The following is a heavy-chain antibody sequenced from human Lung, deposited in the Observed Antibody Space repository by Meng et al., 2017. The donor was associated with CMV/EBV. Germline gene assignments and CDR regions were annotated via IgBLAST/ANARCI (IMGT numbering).Heavy chain of an antibody. J-gene: IGHJ4*02. CDR2: IYPGDSDT. D-gene: IGHD6-13*01. Sequence: GSGYSFTSYWIGWVRQMTGKGLEWMGIIYPGDSDTRYSPSFQGQVTISADKSISTAYLQWSSLKASDTAMYYCARHPYSSSWYGFDYWGQGTLVTVSS. CDR3: ARHPYSSSWYGFDY. V-gene: IGHV5-51*01. CDR1: GYSFTSYW.